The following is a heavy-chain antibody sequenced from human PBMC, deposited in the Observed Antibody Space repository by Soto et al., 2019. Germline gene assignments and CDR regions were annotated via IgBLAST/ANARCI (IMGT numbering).Heavy chain of an antibody. CDR2: ISYHGSDK. V-gene: IGHV3-30*18. CDR3: AKDHLTTTVTTVGY. Sequence: QVQLVESGGGVVQPGRSLRLSCAASGFTFSNYGMHWVRQAPGKGLEWVAVISYHGSDKYYADSVKGRFTISRDNSKNTPYLQMDSLRADDTAVYYCAKDHLTTTVTTVGYWGQGTLVTVSS. D-gene: IGHD4-17*01. CDR1: GFTFSNYG. J-gene: IGHJ4*02.